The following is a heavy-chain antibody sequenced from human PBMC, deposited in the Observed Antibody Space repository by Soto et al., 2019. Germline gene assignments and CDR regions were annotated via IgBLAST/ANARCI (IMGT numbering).Heavy chain of an antibody. CDR2: VYESVNT. V-gene: IGHV4-39*01. J-gene: IGHJ4*02. CDR3: SRRGSGHTFDY. Sequence: QVHLQESGPGLVRPSETLSLTCAVSGASISRTGFHWGWIRQPPGQGLEWIGSVYESVNTYYNSSLTSRVTISVDTSKNQFSLELKSVTAADTAVYYCSRRGSGHTFDYWGQGTLVTVSS. CDR1: GASISRTGFH. D-gene: IGHD3-10*01.